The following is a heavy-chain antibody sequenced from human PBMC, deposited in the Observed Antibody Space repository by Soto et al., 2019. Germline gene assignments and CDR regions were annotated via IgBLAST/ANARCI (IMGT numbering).Heavy chain of an antibody. D-gene: IGHD2-2*02. J-gene: IGHJ6*02. CDR1: GFTFSSYG. V-gene: IGHV3-30*18. Sequence: GGSLRLSCAASGFTFSSYGMHWVRQAPGKGLEWVAVISYDGSNKYYADSVKGRFTISRDNSKNTLHLQMNSLRAEDTAVYYCAKDLIETTDIVVVPAAIRFDYYGMDVWGQGTTVTVSS. CDR2: ISYDGSNK. CDR3: AKDLIETTDIVVVPAAIRFDYYGMDV.